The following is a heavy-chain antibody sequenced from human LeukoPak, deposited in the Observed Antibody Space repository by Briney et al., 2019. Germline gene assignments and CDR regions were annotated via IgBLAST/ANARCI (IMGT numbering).Heavy chain of an antibody. CDR3: AREGFPIVVVTGGAFDI. V-gene: IGHV1-24*01. CDR1: GYTLTELS. CDR2: FDPEDGEA. D-gene: IGHD2-21*02. Sequence: ASVKVSCKVSGYTLTELSMHWVRQAPGKGLEWMGGFDPEDGEAIYAQKFQGRVTMTRDMSTSTVYMELSSLRSEDTAVYYCAREGFPIVVVTGGAFDIWGQGTMVTVSS. J-gene: IGHJ3*02.